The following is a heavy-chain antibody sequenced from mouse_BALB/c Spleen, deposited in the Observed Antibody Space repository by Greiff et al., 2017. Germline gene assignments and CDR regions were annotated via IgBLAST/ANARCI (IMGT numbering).Heavy chain of an antibody. D-gene: IGHD2-4*01. Sequence: VQLQQSGAELVKPGASVKLSCKASGYTFTSYYMYWVKQRPGQGLEWIGEINPSNGGTNFNEKFKSKATLTVDKSSSTAYMQLSSLTSEDSAVYYCTIEGLRRSFDYWGQGTTLTVSS. CDR3: TIEGLRRSFDY. J-gene: IGHJ2*01. V-gene: IGHV1S16*01. CDR2: INPSNGGT. CDR1: GYTFTSYY.